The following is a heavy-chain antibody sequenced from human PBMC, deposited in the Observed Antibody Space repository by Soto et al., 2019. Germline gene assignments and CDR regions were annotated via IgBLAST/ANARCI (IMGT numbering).Heavy chain of an antibody. V-gene: IGHV5-10-1*01. CDR1: GYTFTSDY. Sequence: PVESLKISCEGSGYTFTSDYITWARQLPGKGLEWMGGIDPSDSYTTYNPSFRGHVTISRDNSKNTLYLQMNSLRAEDTAVYYCAKVIGDGYNYGDYYYYAMDVWGQGTTVTVSS. D-gene: IGHD5-12*01. J-gene: IGHJ6*02. CDR3: AKVIGDGYNYGDYYYYAMDV. CDR2: IDPSDSYT.